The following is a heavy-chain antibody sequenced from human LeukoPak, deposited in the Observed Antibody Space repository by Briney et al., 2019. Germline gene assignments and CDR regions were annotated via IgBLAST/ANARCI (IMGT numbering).Heavy chain of an antibody. V-gene: IGHV3-74*01. Sequence: PGGSLRLSCAASGFTFSTHWMHWVRQAPGKGPVWVSRINNDGSSTSYADSVKGRFTISRDNAKNTLYLQMNSLRVEDTAVYYCARSCSISISCYGWFDPWGQGTLVTVSS. CDR1: GFTFSTHW. D-gene: IGHD2-2*01. J-gene: IGHJ5*02. CDR2: INNDGSST. CDR3: ARSCSISISCYGWFDP.